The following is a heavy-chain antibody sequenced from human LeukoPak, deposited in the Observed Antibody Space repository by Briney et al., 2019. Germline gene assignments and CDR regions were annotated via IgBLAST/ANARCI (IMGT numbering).Heavy chain of an antibody. CDR2: ISDVGTTI. D-gene: IGHD3-16*01. CDR1: GFAFSSHE. J-gene: IGHJ3*01. CDR3: AREYMIT. Sequence: PGGSLRLSCAASGFAFSSHEMNWVRQAPGKGLEWVSYISDVGTTIYYADSVKGRFTISRDNAKNSLYLQMNSLRAEDTAVYYCAREYMITWGQGTMVTVS. V-gene: IGHV3-48*03.